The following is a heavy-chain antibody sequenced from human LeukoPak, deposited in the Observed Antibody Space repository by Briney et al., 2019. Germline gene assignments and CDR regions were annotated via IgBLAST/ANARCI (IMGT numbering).Heavy chain of an antibody. Sequence: GGSLRLSRAASGFTFSKARMGWVRQAPGKGLEWVCRIKSKTDGGTTDYAAPVKGRFTISRDDSKNTLYLQMNSLKTEDTAVYYCTTHGYSGSYYVEYWGQGTLVTVSS. CDR3: TTHGYSGSYYVEY. V-gene: IGHV3-15*01. CDR2: IKSKTDGGTT. CDR1: GFTFSKAR. J-gene: IGHJ4*02. D-gene: IGHD1-26*01.